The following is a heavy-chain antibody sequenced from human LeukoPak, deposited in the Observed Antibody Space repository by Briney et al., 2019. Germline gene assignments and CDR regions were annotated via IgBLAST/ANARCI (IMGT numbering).Heavy chain of an antibody. V-gene: IGHV4-38-2*02. D-gene: IGHD2-21*02. Sequence: SETLSLTCTVSGYSISSGFYWGWIRQPPGKALEWIGNIWSRRTTYYHPSLKSRLNMSVDTSKNQFSLKLSSVTAADTAVYYCARVTGLWYFDLCGRGTLVTVSS. CDR1: GYSISSGFY. J-gene: IGHJ2*01. CDR3: ARVTGLWYFDL. CDR2: IWSRRTT.